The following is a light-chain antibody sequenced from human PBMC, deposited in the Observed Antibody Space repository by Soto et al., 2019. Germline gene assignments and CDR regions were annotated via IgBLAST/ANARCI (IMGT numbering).Light chain of an antibody. J-gene: IGKJ2*01. CDR3: QQYNSYSGYT. CDR1: QSITRW. CDR2: DAS. Sequence: DIQMTQSPSTLSASVGDRVTITCRASQSITRWLAWYQQKPGKAPKLLIYDASSLESGVPSTFRGSGSGTDFTLTISSLQPDNFATYYCQQYNSYSGYTFGQGTKLEIK. V-gene: IGKV1-5*01.